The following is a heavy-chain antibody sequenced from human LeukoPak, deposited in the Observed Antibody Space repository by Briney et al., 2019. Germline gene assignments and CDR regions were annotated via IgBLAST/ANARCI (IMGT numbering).Heavy chain of an antibody. CDR1: GGSFNDFY. V-gene: IGHV4-34*01. D-gene: IGHD3-10*01. CDR3: AREYGSGTYDTR. Sequence: KASETLSLTCAVYGGSFNDFYWSWIRQPPGKGLEWIGEIKHSGSSNYNPSLKSRVTISVDTSKNQFSLKLSSVTAADTAVYYCAREYGSGTYDTRWGQGTLVTVSS. CDR2: IKHSGSS. J-gene: IGHJ4*02.